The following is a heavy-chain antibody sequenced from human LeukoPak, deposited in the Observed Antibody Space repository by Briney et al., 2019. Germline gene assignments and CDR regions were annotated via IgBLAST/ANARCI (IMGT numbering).Heavy chain of an antibody. J-gene: IGHJ6*02. Sequence: SETLSLTCTVSGGSISSGGYYWSWIRQHPGKGLEWIGYIYYSGSTYYNPSLKSRVTISVDTSKNQLSLKLSSVTAADTAVYYCARDQLWLRGYYYGMDVWGQGTTVTVSS. D-gene: IGHD5-18*01. CDR1: GGSISSGGYY. CDR3: ARDQLWLRGYYYGMDV. V-gene: IGHV4-31*03. CDR2: IYYSGST.